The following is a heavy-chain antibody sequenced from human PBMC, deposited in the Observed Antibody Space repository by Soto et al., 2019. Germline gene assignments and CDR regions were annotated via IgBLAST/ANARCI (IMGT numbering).Heavy chain of an antibody. CDR2: IFSNDEN. CDR1: GFSLSNAGLG. Sequence: QVTVKESGPVLVKPTETLTLTCTVSGFSLSNAGLGVSWIRQPPGKALEWLANIFSNDENSYSTSLKSRLTISKDTSKSQVVLTMTNMDHVDTATYYCASTYSTSWYWFDPWGQGTLFTVSS. CDR3: ASTYSTSWYWFDP. D-gene: IGHD6-13*01. J-gene: IGHJ5*02. V-gene: IGHV2-26*04.